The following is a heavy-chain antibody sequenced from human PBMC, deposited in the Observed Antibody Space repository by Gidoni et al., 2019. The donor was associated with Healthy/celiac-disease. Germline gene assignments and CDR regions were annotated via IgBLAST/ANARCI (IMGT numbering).Heavy chain of an antibody. CDR1: GYTFTSYD. V-gene: IGHV1-8*01. CDR3: ARGRPYYYDSSGYSDY. J-gene: IGHJ4*02. Sequence: QVQQVQSGAEVKKPGASVKVSCKASGYTFTSYDLNWVRQATGQGLEWMGWMNPNNGNTVYAQKFQGRVTMTRNTSISTAYMELSSLRSEDTAVYYCARGRPYYYDSSGYSDYWGQGTLVTVSS. CDR2: MNPNNGNT. D-gene: IGHD3-22*01.